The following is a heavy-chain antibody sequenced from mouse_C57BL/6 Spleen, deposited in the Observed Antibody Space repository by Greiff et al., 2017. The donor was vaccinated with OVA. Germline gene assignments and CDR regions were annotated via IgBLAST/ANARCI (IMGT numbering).Heavy chain of an antibody. Sequence: VQLKESGAELVRPGASVTLSCKASGYTFTDYEMHWVKQTPVHGLEWIGAIDPETGGTAYNQKFKGKAILTADKSSSTAYMELRSLTSEDSAVYYCTRRDYYGSSPDYWGQGTTLTVSS. D-gene: IGHD1-1*01. J-gene: IGHJ2*01. CDR2: IDPETGGT. CDR3: TRRDYYGSSPDY. CDR1: GYTFTDYE. V-gene: IGHV1-15*01.